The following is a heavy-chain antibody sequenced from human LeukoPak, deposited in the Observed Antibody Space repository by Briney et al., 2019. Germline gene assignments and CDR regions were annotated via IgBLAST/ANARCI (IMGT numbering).Heavy chain of an antibody. V-gene: IGHV1-46*01. CDR1: GYTFTSYY. CDR2: INPSGGST. CDR3: ARVRSLYYFDY. Sequence: ASVKVSCKASGYTFTSYYMHWVRQAPGQGLEWMGIINPSGGSTSYAQKFQGRVTMTRDMFTSTVYMELSSLRSEDTAVYYCARVRSLYYFDYWGQGTLVTVSS. J-gene: IGHJ4*02.